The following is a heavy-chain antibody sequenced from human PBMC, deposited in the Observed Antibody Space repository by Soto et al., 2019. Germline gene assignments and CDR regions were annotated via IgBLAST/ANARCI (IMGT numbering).Heavy chain of an antibody. J-gene: IGHJ4*02. D-gene: IGHD6-13*01. CDR3: AREQYSSSWYNPIDY. Sequence: EVQLVESGGGLVQPGGSLRLSCAASGFTFSYYSMNWVRQAPGKGLEWVSYITSSSSTIYYADSVKGRFIISRDNAKNSLYLQVNSPRDEDTAVYYCAREQYSSSWYNPIDYWGQGTLVTVSS. CDR1: GFTFSYYS. CDR2: ITSSSSTI. V-gene: IGHV3-48*02.